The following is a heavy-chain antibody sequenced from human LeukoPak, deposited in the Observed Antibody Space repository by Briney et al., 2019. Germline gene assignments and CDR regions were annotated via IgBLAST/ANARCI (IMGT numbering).Heavy chain of an antibody. J-gene: IGHJ6*02. Sequence: GSLRLSCAASEFTFSTYWMSWVRQAPGKGLEWIGEINHSGSTNYNPSLKSRVTISVDTSKNQFSLKLSSVTTADTAVYYCARWRGYSYVYYYYGMDVWGQGTTVTVSS. CDR3: ARWRGYSYVYYYYGMDV. D-gene: IGHD5-18*01. V-gene: IGHV4-34*01. CDR1: EFTFSTYW. CDR2: INHSGST.